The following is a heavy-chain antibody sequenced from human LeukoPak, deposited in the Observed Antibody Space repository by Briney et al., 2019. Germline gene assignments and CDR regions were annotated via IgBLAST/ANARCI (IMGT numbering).Heavy chain of an antibody. J-gene: IGHJ4*02. CDR1: GFSFSSYS. D-gene: IGHD2-15*01. CDR2: ISSSSNYI. CDR3: ARRAALDH. Sequence: GGSLRLFCAASGFSFSSYSMNGVRRAPGKGLEGVSSISSSSNYIYYADSVKGRFTISRDNAKTSLYLQMNSLRAEGTAVYYCARRAALDHGGQGTLVTVSS. V-gene: IGHV3-21*01.